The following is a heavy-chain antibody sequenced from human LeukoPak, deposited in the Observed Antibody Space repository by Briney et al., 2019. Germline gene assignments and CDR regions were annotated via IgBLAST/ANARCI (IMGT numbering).Heavy chain of an antibody. CDR2: INHSGST. CDR1: GFTFSGYW. CDR3: ARGLNDSWTGENY. J-gene: IGHJ4*02. V-gene: IGHV4-34*01. Sequence: GSLRLSCAASGFTFSGYWMIWVRQPPGKGLEWIGEINHSGSTNYNPSLKSRVTISLDTSKGQFSLKVRYVTAADTAVYYCARGLNDSWTGENYWGQGTLVTVSS. D-gene: IGHD3-3*01.